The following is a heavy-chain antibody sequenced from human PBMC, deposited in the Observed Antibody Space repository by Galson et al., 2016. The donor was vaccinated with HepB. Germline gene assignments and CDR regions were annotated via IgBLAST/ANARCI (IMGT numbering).Heavy chain of an antibody. Sequence: SVKVSCKASGYTFTGYYIHWVRQAPGQGLEWMGWINSNSGDTNYAQKFQGRVTMTRDTSISTAYMELTSVRSDDTAVYYCARDPRGYCGDGTCFSLDYWGQGTLVTVS. V-gene: IGHV1-2*02. D-gene: IGHD2-15*01. CDR2: INSNSGDT. CDR3: ARDPRGYCGDGTCFSLDY. J-gene: IGHJ4*02. CDR1: GYTFTGYY.